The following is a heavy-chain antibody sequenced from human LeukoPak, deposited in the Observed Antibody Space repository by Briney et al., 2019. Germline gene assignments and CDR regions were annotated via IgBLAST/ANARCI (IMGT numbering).Heavy chain of an antibody. J-gene: IGHJ4*02. V-gene: IGHV4-34*01. D-gene: IGHD2-15*01. CDR3: ARVRGRYCSGGSCSTFDY. CDR2: INHSGST. CDR1: GGSFSGYY. Sequence: PSETLSLTCAVYGGSFSGYYWSWIRQPPGKGLEWIGEINHSGSTNYNPSLKSRVTISVDTSKNQFSLKLSSVTAADTAVYYCARVRGRYCSGGSCSTFDYWGQGTLVTVSS.